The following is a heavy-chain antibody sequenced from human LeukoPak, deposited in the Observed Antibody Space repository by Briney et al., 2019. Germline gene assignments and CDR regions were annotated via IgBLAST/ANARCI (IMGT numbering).Heavy chain of an antibody. CDR3: ARDTRPFVVVH. Sequence: GGSLRLSCAVSGFTFSSYAMSWVRQAPGKGLEWVANIKQDASEIYYVDSVKGRFTISRDNAKNSLYLQMNTLRADDTAVYYCARDTRPFVVVHWGQGTLVTVSS. D-gene: IGHD2-15*01. CDR2: IKQDASEI. V-gene: IGHV3-7*01. J-gene: IGHJ4*02. CDR1: GFTFSSYA.